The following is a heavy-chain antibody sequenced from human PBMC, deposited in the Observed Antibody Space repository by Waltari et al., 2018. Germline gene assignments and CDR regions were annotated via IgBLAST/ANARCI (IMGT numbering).Heavy chain of an antibody. J-gene: IGHJ6*03. D-gene: IGHD1-1*01. CDR1: GGTFSSYA. CDR3: ARAGELEHYYYYYMDV. Sequence: QVQLVQSGAEVKKPGSSVKVSCKASGGTFSSYAISGVRQAPGQGLEWMGGIIPIFGTANYAQKFQGRVTITADESTSTAYMELSSLRSEDTAVYYCARAGELEHYYYYYMDVWGKGTTVTVSS. CDR2: IIPIFGTA. V-gene: IGHV1-69*12.